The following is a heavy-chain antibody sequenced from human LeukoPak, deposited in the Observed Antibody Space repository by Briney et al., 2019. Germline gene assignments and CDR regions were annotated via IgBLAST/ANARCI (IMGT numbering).Heavy chain of an antibody. V-gene: IGHV4-39*01. Sequence: SETLSLTCTVSGGSMSSSSYYWGWIRQPPGKGLEWIGNIYYSGSTDYNPSLKSRVTMSVDTSKNQFSLKLSSVTATDTAVYFCASLRIGYCTSTSCLGWFESWGQGTLVTVSS. CDR2: IYYSGST. J-gene: IGHJ5*01. CDR1: GGSMSSSSYY. CDR3: ASLRIGYCTSTSCLGWFES. D-gene: IGHD2-2*01.